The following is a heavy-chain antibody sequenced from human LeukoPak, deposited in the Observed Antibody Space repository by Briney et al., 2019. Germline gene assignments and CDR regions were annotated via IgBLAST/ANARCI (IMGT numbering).Heavy chain of an antibody. Sequence: GGSLRLSCAASGFTFSYVWMSWVRQVPGKGPEWVGRIKSKRDGETTDYTDPVKGRFTISRDDSKTTLYLQMNSLKTEDTAVYYCATEDTYSYHFDFWGQGTLVPVSS. D-gene: IGHD5-18*01. V-gene: IGHV3-15*01. CDR2: IKSKRDGETT. J-gene: IGHJ4*02. CDR3: ATEDTYSYHFDF. CDR1: GFTFSYVW.